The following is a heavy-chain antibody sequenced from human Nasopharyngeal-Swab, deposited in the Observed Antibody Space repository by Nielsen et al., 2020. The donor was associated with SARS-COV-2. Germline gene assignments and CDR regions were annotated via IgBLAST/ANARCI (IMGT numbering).Heavy chain of an antibody. D-gene: IGHD3-3*01. CDR3: ARDYYDFWSGYMGRSDY. V-gene: IGHV3-74*01. CDR2: INSDGSST. J-gene: IGHJ4*02. CDR1: GFTFSSYW. Sequence: GESLKISCAASGFTFSSYWMHWVRQVPGKGLVWVSRINSDGSSTSYADSVKGRFTISRDNAKNTLYLQMNSLRAEDTAVYYCARDYYDFWSGYMGRSDYWGQGTLVTVSS.